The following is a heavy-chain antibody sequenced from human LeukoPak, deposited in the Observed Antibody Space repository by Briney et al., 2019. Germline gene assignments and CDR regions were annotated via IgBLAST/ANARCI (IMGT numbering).Heavy chain of an antibody. V-gene: IGHV1-69*04. CDR2: IIPILGIA. CDR1: GGTFSSYA. J-gene: IGHJ4*02. CDR3: ARDRGGSGSYYHFDY. Sequence: GSSVKVSCKASGGTFSSYAISWVRQAPGQGLEWMGRIIPILGIANYAQKFQGRVMITADKSTSTAYMELSSLRSEDTAVYYCARDRGGSGSYYHFDYWGQGTLVTVSS. D-gene: IGHD3-10*01.